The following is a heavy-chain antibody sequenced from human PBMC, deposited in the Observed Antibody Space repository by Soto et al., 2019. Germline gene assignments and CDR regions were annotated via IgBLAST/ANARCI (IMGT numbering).Heavy chain of an antibody. J-gene: IGHJ6*02. V-gene: IGHV4-34*01. CDR1: GGSFSGYY. D-gene: IGHD6-13*01. CDR2: INHSGST. CDR3: YRAAAEHYYYGMDV. Sequence: QVQLQQWGAGLLKPSETLSLTCAVYGGSFSGYYWSWIRQPPGKGLEWIGEINHSGSTNYNPSLKSRVTISVDTSKNQFSLKLSSVTAADTAVYYCYRAAAEHYYYGMDVWGPGTTVTVSS.